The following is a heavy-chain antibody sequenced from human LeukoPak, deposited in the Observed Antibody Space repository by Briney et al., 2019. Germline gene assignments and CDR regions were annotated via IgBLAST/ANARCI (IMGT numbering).Heavy chain of an antibody. V-gene: IGHV3-21*01. J-gene: IGHJ4*02. CDR1: GFTFSSYS. D-gene: IGHD6-6*01. Sequence: GGSLRLSCAASGFTFSSYSMNWVRQAPGKGLEWVSSISSSSSYIYYADSVKGRFTISRDNAKNSLYLQMNSLRAEDTAVYYCARDEEQLGYYFDYWGQGTLVTVSS. CDR3: ARDEEQLGYYFDY. CDR2: ISSSSSYI.